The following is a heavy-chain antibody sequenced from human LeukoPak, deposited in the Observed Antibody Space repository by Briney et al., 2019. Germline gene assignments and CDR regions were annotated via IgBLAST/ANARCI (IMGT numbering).Heavy chain of an antibody. Sequence: SLNLTCNVSGGTFSSYAISWARQPPGQGLEWMGGIIPIFGTANYAQKFQGRVTIPADKSTSTAYMELSSLRSEATVVYYCARVWFGEPIDYWGQGTLVTVSS. D-gene: IGHD3-10*01. CDR1: GGTFSSYA. CDR2: IIPIFGTA. CDR3: ARVWFGEPIDY. J-gene: IGHJ4*02. V-gene: IGHV1-69*06.